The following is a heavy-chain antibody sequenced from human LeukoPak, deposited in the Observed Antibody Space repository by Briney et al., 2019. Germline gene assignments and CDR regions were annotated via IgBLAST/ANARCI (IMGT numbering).Heavy chain of an antibody. CDR3: ARGGEANYYDTSGYYLYYY. CDR2: IIPIFGTT. J-gene: IGHJ4*02. Sequence: ASVKLSCKASGGTFSNYAISWVRQAPGQGLEWMGRIIPIFGTTNYAQKFQGRVTITTDESTSTAYMELSSLRSEDTAVYYCARGGEANYYDTSGYYLYYYWGQGTLVTVSS. CDR1: GGTFSNYA. D-gene: IGHD3-22*01. V-gene: IGHV1-69*05.